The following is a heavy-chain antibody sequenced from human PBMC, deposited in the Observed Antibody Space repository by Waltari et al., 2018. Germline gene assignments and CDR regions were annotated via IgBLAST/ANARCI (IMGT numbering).Heavy chain of an antibody. V-gene: IGHV3-23*01. D-gene: IGHD6-13*01. CDR2: IGGSGIST. CDR3: AKDIAPAGTRYSDY. Sequence: EVQLLASGGGLVQPGGSLRLSCVASGLTLSSYTMSWVRQAPGKGLGGVSSIGGSGISTYYADSVKGRFTISRDNSKDTLYLQINSLRAEDTAVYYCAKDIAPAGTRYSDYWGQGTLVTVSS. J-gene: IGHJ4*02. CDR1: GLTLSSYT.